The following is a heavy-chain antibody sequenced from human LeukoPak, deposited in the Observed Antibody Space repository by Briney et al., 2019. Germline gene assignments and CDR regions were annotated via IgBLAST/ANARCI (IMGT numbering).Heavy chain of an antibody. Sequence: ASENVSCKASGYTFTSYGISWVRQAPGQGREGMGWISVYNGNTNYAQKLQGRVTITTDPSTSTAYMQQSSLRSDDTAVYYCARDPGGHSYRENDYWRQGTLVSVSS. CDR3: ARDPGGHSYRENDY. V-gene: IGHV1-18*01. CDR2: ISVYNGNT. D-gene: IGHD5-18*01. CDR1: GYTFTSYG. J-gene: IGHJ4*02.